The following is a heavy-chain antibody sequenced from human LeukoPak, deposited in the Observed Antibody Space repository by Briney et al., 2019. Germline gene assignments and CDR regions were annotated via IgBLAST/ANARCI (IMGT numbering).Heavy chain of an antibody. Sequence: SETLSLTCTVSGGSINNYYWSWIRQPPGKAVECIGYVHYSGRTDYNPSLKSRVTIAVDTSKNQFSLKLTSVTAADTAMYYCARREAAAGTFDYWGQGTLVTVSS. V-gene: IGHV4-59*08. CDR3: ARREAAAGTFDY. D-gene: IGHD6-13*01. CDR1: GGSINNYY. CDR2: VHYSGRT. J-gene: IGHJ4*02.